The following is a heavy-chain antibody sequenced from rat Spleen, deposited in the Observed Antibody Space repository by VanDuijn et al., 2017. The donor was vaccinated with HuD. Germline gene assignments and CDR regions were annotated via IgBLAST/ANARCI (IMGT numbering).Heavy chain of an antibody. Sequence: QVQLRESGPGLVQSSQTLSLTCIVSGFSLISNSVHWVRQPTGKGLEWMGVIWTNGNTDYNSALNSRLSISRDTSKSQVFLKMNSLQADDTAIYFCTRSYGGYTQHWFAYWGQGTLVTVSS. J-gene: IGHJ3*01. V-gene: IGHV2-30*01. CDR2: IWTNGNT. CDR3: TRSYGGYTQHWFAY. D-gene: IGHD1-11*01. CDR1: GFSLISNS.